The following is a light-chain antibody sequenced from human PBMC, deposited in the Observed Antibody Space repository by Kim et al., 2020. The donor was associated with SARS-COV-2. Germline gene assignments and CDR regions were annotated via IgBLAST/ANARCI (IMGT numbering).Light chain of an antibody. J-gene: IGKJ1*01. Sequence: ASVGDRVTITCRASQSISSYLNWYQQKPGKAPKLLIYAASSLQSGVPSRFSGSGSGTDFTLTISSLQPEDFATYYCQQSYRTPLAFGQGTKVDIK. CDR3: QQSYRTPLA. CDR2: AAS. V-gene: IGKV1-39*01. CDR1: QSISSY.